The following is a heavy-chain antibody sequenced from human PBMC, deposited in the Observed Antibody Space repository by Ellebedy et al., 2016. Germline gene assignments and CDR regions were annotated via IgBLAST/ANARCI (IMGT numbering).Heavy chain of an antibody. CDR3: AVGFWSGYYIDY. J-gene: IGHJ4*02. CDR1: GFIFSSYS. V-gene: IGHV3-21*01. Sequence: GGSLRLSXAASGFIFSSYSMKWVRQAPGKGLEWVSSISSSSSYIYYADSVKGRFTISRDNAKNSLYLQMNSLRAEDTAVYYCAVGFWSGYYIDYWGQGTLVTVSS. D-gene: IGHD3-3*01. CDR2: ISSSSSYI.